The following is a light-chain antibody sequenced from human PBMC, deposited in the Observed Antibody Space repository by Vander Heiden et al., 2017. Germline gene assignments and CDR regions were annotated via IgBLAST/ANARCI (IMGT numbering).Light chain of an antibody. J-gene: IGKJ2*01. CDR1: HNVGTK. Sequence: DIQMTQSPSSLSASIGARATVTCRASHNVGTKLNWYQEKRGGPPTVLLSAATTSRGEVPSRFSDSGSGTDFTLIITRLQREDFAIYYCRQRDTAPFTFGEGTKLDMK. CDR2: AAT. CDR3: RQRDTAPFT. V-gene: IGKV1-39*01.